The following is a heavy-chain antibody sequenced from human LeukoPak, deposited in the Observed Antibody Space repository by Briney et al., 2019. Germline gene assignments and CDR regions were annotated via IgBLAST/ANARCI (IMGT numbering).Heavy chain of an antibody. V-gene: IGHV1-2*02. CDR1: GYIFTDYY. D-gene: IGHD2-21*02. CDR2: INPNSGGT. J-gene: IGHJ4*02. Sequence: ASVKVSCKASGYIFTDYYIHWVRQTPGQGLECMGWINPNSGGTNYGQKFQGRVTMTRDTSISTTYMEVASLTSDDTAIYYCTRGVAVTNSRHFDLWGQGTLVIVSS. CDR3: TRGVAVTNSRHFDL.